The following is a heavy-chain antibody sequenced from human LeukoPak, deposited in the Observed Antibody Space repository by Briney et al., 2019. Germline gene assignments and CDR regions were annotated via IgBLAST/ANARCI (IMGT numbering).Heavy chain of an antibody. CDR3: ARDFGGVAGHAFDI. D-gene: IGHD3-3*01. CDR1: GFTFSSYG. J-gene: IGHJ3*02. Sequence: NPGRSLRLSCAASGFTFSSYGMHWVRQAPGKGLEWVSSISSSSSYIYYADSVKGRFTISRDNARNSLYLQMNSLRAEDTAVYYCARDFGGVAGHAFDIWGQGTMVTVSS. CDR2: ISSSSSYI. V-gene: IGHV3-21*01.